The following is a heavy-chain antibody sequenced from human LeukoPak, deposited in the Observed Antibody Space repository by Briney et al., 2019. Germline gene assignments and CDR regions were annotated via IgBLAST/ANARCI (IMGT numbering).Heavy chain of an antibody. CDR2: IYYSGST. V-gene: IGHV4-39*01. CDR3: ARHPTIAAAGIPEDDY. CDR1: GGSISSSSYY. J-gene: IGHJ4*02. D-gene: IGHD6-13*01. Sequence: SETLSLTCTVSGGSISSSSYYWGWIRQPPGKGLEWIGSIYYSGSTYYNPSLKSRVTISVDTSKNQFSLKLSSVTAADTAVYYCARHPTIAAAGIPEDDYWGQGTLVTVSS.